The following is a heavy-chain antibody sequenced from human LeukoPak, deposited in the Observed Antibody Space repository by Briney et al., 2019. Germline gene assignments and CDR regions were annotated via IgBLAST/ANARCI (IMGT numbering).Heavy chain of an antibody. Sequence: SQTLSLTCTVSGGSISSGSYYWSWIRQPAGKGLEWIGRIYTSGSTYYNPSLKSRVTISVDTSKNQFSLKLSSVTDADMAVYYCARLELASAGSRWFDPWGQGTLVTVSS. CDR2: IYTSGST. V-gene: IGHV4-61*02. CDR1: GGSISSGSYY. CDR3: ARLELASAGSRWFDP. J-gene: IGHJ5*02. D-gene: IGHD6-13*01.